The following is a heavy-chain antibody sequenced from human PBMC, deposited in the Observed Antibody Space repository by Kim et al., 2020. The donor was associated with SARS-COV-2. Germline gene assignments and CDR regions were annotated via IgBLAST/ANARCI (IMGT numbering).Heavy chain of an antibody. J-gene: IGHJ4*02. D-gene: IGHD4-17*01. Sequence: YAASGRGRLTISRDNSKSTLYLQMNSLRAEDTAVYYCARGGNYGDGIDSWGQGTLVTVSS. CDR3: ARGGNYGDGIDS. V-gene: IGHV3-53*01.